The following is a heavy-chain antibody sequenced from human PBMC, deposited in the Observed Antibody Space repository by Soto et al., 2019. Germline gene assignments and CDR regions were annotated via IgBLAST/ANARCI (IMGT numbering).Heavy chain of an antibody. Sequence: SETLSLTCTVSGGSISSYYWSWIRQPPGKGLEWIGYIYYSGSTNYNPSLKSRFTISVDTSKNQFSLKLSSVTAADTAVYYCAGAPPRGIYYYYYMDVWGKGTTVTVSS. V-gene: IGHV4-59*01. CDR2: IYYSGST. CDR1: GGSISSYY. CDR3: AGAPPRGIYYYYYMDV. D-gene: IGHD6-13*01. J-gene: IGHJ6*03.